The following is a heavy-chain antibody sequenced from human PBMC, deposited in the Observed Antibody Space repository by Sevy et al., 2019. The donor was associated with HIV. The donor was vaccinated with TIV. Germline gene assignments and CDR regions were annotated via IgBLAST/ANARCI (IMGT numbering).Heavy chain of an antibody. V-gene: IGHV3-30*18. J-gene: IGHJ6*02. D-gene: IGHD1-26*01. CDR3: AKDLLQLTIKELAQDYYYGMDV. CDR2: TSYDGHNN. CDR1: GFTFSNYG. Sequence: GGSLRLSCAASGFTFSNYGIHWVRQAPGKGLEWVAITSYDGHNNYYEDSVKGRFTISRDNSKNTLYLQMNSLRAEDTAVEYCAKDLLQLTIKELAQDYYYGMDVWGQGTTVTVSS.